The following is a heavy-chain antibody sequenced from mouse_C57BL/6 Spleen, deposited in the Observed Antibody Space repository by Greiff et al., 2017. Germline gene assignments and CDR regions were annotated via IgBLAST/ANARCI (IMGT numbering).Heavy chain of an antibody. Sequence: DVMLVESGGDLVKPGGSLKLSCAASGFTFSSYGMSWVRQTPDKRLEWVATISSGGSYTYYPDSVKGRFPISRDNAKNTLYLQMSSLKSEDTAMYYCARHDDGSSYRENYFDYWGQGTTLTVSS. J-gene: IGHJ2*01. D-gene: IGHD1-1*01. CDR3: ARHDDGSSYRENYFDY. V-gene: IGHV5-6*02. CDR1: GFTFSSYG. CDR2: ISSGGSYT.